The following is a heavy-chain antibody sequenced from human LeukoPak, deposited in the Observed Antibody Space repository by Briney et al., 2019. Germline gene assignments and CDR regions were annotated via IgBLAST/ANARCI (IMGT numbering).Heavy chain of an antibody. CDR3: ARVPGDDYYFDY. CDR1: GYTFTGYY. CDR2: INPNSGGT. Sequence: ASVKVSCKASGYTFTGYYMHWVRQAPGQGLEWMGWINPNSGGTNYAQKFQGRVTMTRDTSISTACMELSRLRSDDTAVYYCARVPGDDYYFDYWGQGTLVTVSS. J-gene: IGHJ4*02. V-gene: IGHV1-2*02. D-gene: IGHD7-27*01.